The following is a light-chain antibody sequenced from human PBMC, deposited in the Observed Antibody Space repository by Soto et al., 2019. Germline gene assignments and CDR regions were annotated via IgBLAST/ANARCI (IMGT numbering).Light chain of an antibody. CDR2: WAS. CDR1: PSVLYSSNNKNY. CDR3: QQYYSTPLT. J-gene: IGKJ4*01. V-gene: IGKV4-1*01. Sequence: DIVMSQSPDSLAVSLGERATINCKSSPSVLYSSNNKNYLAWYQHKPGQPPKVLIYWASTRESGVPDRFSGSGSGTDFTLTISSLQAEDVAVYFCQQYYSTPLTFGGGTKVDIK.